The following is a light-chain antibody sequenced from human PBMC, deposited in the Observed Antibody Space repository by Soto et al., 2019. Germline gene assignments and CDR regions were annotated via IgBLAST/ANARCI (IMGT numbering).Light chain of an antibody. J-gene: IGKJ1*01. CDR1: QTITTY. V-gene: IGKV1-39*01. Sequence: DIQMTQSPSSLSASVGDRVTITCRASQTITTYLNWYQQKPGKAPKLLIYGASSLQSGVPSRFTGRGSGTDFTLTISSLQPVDFATYHCQQSHSTPWTFGQGTKVEIK. CDR3: QQSHSTPWT. CDR2: GAS.